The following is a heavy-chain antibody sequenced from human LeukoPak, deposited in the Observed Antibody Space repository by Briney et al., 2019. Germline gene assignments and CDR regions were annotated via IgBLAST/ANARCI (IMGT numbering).Heavy chain of an antibody. CDR2: IKQDGNEK. CDR1: GFIFSTYW. Sequence: GGSLRLSCAASGFIFSTYWMSWVRQAPGKGLEWVASIKQDGNEKSYVDSVKGRFTISRDNAKNSLYPQMNSLRAEDTAVYYCARGPNWFDPWGQGTLVTVSS. V-gene: IGHV3-7*01. CDR3: ARGPNWFDP. J-gene: IGHJ5*02.